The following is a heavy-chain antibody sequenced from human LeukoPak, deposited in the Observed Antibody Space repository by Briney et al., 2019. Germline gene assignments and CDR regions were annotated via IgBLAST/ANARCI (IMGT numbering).Heavy chain of an antibody. D-gene: IGHD3-10*01. CDR2: IYYSGST. CDR1: GGSISSYY. Sequence: KSSETLSLTCTVSGGSISSYYWSWIRQPPGKGLEWIGYIYYSGSTNYNPSLKSRVTISVDTSKNQFSLKLSSVTAADTAVYYCASALKHYYGSGSYYKYYYYYMDVWGKGATVTVSS. J-gene: IGHJ6*03. V-gene: IGHV4-59*01. CDR3: ASALKHYYGSGSYYKYYYYYMDV.